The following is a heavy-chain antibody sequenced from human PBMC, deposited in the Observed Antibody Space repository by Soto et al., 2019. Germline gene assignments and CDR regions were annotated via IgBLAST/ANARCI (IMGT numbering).Heavy chain of an antibody. CDR1: GGTFSSYT. J-gene: IGHJ5*02. Sequence: SVKVSCKASGGTFSSYTISWVRQAPGQGLEWMGRVIPILGIANYAQKFQGRVTITADKSTSTAYMELSSLRSEDTAVYYCARSADIVVVVAATAVWFDPWGQGTLVTVSS. D-gene: IGHD2-15*01. CDR2: VIPILGIA. V-gene: IGHV1-69*02. CDR3: ARSADIVVVVAATAVWFDP.